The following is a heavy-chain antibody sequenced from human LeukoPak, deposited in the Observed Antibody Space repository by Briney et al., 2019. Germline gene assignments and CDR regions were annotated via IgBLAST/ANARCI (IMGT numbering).Heavy chain of an antibody. V-gene: IGHV1-18*01. D-gene: IGHD2-2*02. CDR2: ISAYNGNT. CDR3: ARDLCSSTRCYTGYFDY. CDR1: GYTFTSYG. Sequence: ASVKVSCKASGYTFTSYGISWVRQAPGQGLEWMGWISAYNGNTNYAQKLQGRVTMTTDTSTSTAYMELRSLRSDDTAVYYCARDLCSSTRCYTGYFDYWGQGTLVTVSS. J-gene: IGHJ4*02.